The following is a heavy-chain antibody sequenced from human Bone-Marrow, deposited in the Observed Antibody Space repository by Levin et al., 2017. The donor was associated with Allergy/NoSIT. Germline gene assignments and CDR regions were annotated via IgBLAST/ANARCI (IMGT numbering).Heavy chain of an antibody. CDR3: ARENVLPASIRSFEP. CDR2: IFRSGIT. D-gene: IGHD2-2*02. CDR1: SGSVTNDY. J-gene: IGHJ5*02. V-gene: IGHV4-59*02. Sequence: PSETLSLTCTVSSGSVTNDYWTWIRQPPGKGLEWIGYIFRSGITNYNPSLKSRVTISVDTSQNHFSLSLSSVTAADTAVYYCARENVLPASIRSFEPWGQGLLVTVSS.